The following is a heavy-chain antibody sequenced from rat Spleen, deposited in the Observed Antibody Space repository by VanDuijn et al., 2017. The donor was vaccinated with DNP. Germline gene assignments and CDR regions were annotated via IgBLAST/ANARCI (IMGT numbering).Heavy chain of an antibody. CDR1: RFSLTSYS. J-gene: IGHJ2*01. Sequence: QAQLKESGPGLVQPSRTLSLTCTVSRFSLTSYSVTWVRQPPGKGLEWIAVISSGGGTYYNSALKSRLSISRDTSKSQVFLKMNSLQTEDTAMYFCARSGRGALDYWGQGVMVTVSS. D-gene: IGHD1-11*01. CDR2: ISSGGGT. CDR3: ARSGRGALDY. V-gene: IGHV2-6*01.